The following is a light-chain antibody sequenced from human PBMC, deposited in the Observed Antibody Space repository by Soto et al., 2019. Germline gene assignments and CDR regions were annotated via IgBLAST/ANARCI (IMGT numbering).Light chain of an antibody. V-gene: IGKV1-33*01. Sequence: DIQLTHSPSSLSASVGDRITITCQASRDIAHYLSWYQQKPGKAPQLLVYDASKLQTGFPSRFSGSASGTDFTFAISSLQPEDRATYFCQQYDDLPLTFGGGTKVEIK. J-gene: IGKJ4*01. CDR1: RDIAHY. CDR3: QQYDDLPLT. CDR2: DAS.